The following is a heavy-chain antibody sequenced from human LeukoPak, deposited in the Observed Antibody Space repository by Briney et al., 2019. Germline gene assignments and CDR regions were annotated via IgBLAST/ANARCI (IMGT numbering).Heavy chain of an antibody. CDR1: GFTFSSYD. CDR2: IKQDGSEK. Sequence: GGSLRLSCAASGFTFSSYDMSWVRQAPGKGLEWVANIKQDGSEKYYVDSVKGRFTISRDNAKNSLYLQMNSLRAEDTAVYYCARSITMVRGVMEVYYFDYWGQGTLVTVSS. V-gene: IGHV3-7*01. J-gene: IGHJ4*02. CDR3: ARSITMVRGVMEVYYFDY. D-gene: IGHD3-10*01.